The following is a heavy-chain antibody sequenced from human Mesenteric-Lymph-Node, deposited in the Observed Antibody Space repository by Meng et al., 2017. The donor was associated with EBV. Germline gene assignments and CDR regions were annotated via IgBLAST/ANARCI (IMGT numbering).Heavy chain of an antibody. Sequence: QVQLVQAGVEVKKPGASVKVSCKASGYTFTTYYMHWVRQAPGQGLEWMGIINPSGGSTSYAQKFQSRVTMTRDTSTRTVYMELSSLRSEDTAVYYCARDLGIAGYYFDYWGQGTLVTVPS. J-gene: IGHJ4*02. D-gene: IGHD6-13*01. V-gene: IGHV1-46*01. CDR2: INPSGGST. CDR3: ARDLGIAGYYFDY. CDR1: GYTFTTYY.